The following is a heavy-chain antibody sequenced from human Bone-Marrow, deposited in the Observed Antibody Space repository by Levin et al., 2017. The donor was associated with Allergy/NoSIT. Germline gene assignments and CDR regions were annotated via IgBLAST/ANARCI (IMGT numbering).Heavy chain of an antibody. CDR3: ARGGGDCSTTSCYPMDPFDY. J-gene: IGHJ4*02. Sequence: SETLSLTCTVSGDSISSGDYYWSWIRQPPGKGLEWIGYIYYSGSTHYNPSLKSRVTISVDTSKNQFSLKLSSVTATDTAVYYCARGGGDCSTTSCYPMDPFDYWGQGTLVAVSS. V-gene: IGHV4-30-4*01. D-gene: IGHD2-2*01. CDR1: GDSISSGDYY. CDR2: IYYSGST.